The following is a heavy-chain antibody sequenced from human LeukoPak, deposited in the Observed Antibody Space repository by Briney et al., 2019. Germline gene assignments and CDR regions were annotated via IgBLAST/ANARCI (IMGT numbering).Heavy chain of an antibody. CDR2: VHYSGSA. J-gene: IGHJ2*01. V-gene: IGHV4-34*01. CDR3: VRGQFFFAF. D-gene: IGHD5-24*01. CDR1: GGSFSGYY. Sequence: KPSETLSLTCAVYGGSFSGYYWSWIRQPPGKGLEWIGEVHYSGSAYYNPSLKSRVTISVDTSKNQFSLTLTSVTAADTAVYYCVRGQFFFAFWGRGTPVTVSS.